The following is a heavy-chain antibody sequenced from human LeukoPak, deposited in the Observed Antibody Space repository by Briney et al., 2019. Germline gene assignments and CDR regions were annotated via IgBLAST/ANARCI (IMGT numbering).Heavy chain of an antibody. J-gene: IGHJ4*02. CDR3: ATGPSPNWNAPYFDY. D-gene: IGHD1-1*01. CDR1: GYTLTELS. CDR2: FDPEDGGT. Sequence: ASVKVSCKVSGYTLTELSMHWVRQAPGKGLEWMGGFDPEDGGTIYAQKFQGRVTMTEDTSTDTAYMELSSLRSEDTAVYYCATGPSPNWNAPYFDYWGQGTLVTVSS. V-gene: IGHV1-24*01.